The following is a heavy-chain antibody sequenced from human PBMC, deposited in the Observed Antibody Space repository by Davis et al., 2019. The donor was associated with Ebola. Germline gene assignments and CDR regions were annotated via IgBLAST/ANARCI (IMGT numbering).Heavy chain of an antibody. Sequence: AASVKVSCKASGYTFNSYYIHWVRQAPGQGLEWMGIINPSGGSTTYAQKFQGRVTMTRDTSTRTVYMELSSLRSEDTAVYYCARGRGHYESSGGDFWGQGTLLTVSS. CDR1: GYTFNSYY. CDR2: INPSGGST. V-gene: IGHV1-46*02. D-gene: IGHD3-22*01. CDR3: ARGRGHYESSGGDF. J-gene: IGHJ4*02.